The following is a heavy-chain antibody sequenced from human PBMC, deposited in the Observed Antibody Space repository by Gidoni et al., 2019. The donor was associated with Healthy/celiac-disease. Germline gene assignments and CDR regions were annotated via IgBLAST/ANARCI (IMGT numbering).Heavy chain of an antibody. J-gene: IGHJ4*02. CDR2: IKSKTDGGTT. V-gene: IGHV3-15*07. CDR1: SFTFSNAW. CDR3: TTSNWNDGTHDY. D-gene: IGHD1-1*01. Sequence: EVQLVESGGGLVKPGGSLRLSCAASSFTFSNAWMNWVLQAPGKGLEWVVCIKSKTDGGTTDYVAPVKGRFTISRDDLKNTLYLQMNSLKTEDTAVYYCTTSNWNDGTHDYWGQGTLVTVSS.